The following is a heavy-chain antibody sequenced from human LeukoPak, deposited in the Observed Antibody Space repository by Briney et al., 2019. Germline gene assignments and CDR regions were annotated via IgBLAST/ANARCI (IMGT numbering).Heavy chain of an antibody. CDR3: ARARGFDFWSGYRENNWFDP. V-gene: IGHV4-61*01. J-gene: IGHJ5*02. Sequence: SETLSLTCTVSGGSVNSGSYYWNWIRQPPGKGLEWIGYIYYSGSTNYNPSLKSRVTISVDKSKNQFSLKLSSVTAADTAVYYCARARGFDFWSGYRENNWFDPWGQGTLVTVSS. CDR2: IYYSGST. CDR1: GGSVNSGSYY. D-gene: IGHD3-3*01.